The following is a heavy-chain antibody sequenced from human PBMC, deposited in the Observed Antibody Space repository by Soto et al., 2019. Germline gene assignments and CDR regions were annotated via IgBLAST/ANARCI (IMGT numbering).Heavy chain of an antibody. CDR3: AREGVTIFGVVGYNWFDP. Sequence: SETLSLTCAVSGYSISSGYYWGWIRQPPGKGLEWIGSIYHSGSTYYNPSLKGRVTISVDTSKNQFSLKLSSVTAADTAVYYCAREGVTIFGVVGYNWFDPWGQGTLVT. CDR2: IYHSGST. D-gene: IGHD3-3*01. J-gene: IGHJ5*02. V-gene: IGHV4-38-2*02. CDR1: GYSISSGYY.